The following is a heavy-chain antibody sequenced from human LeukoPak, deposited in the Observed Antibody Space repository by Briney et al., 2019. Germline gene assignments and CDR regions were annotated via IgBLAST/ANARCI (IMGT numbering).Heavy chain of an antibody. D-gene: IGHD3-22*01. CDR2: IYYSGST. CDR1: GGSISSNSYY. CDR3: ARGTGHYDSSGYRRDAFDI. V-gene: IGHV4-39*07. Sequence: KTSETLSLTCAVSGGSISSNSYYWGWIRQPPGKGLEWIGSIYYSGSTYYNPSLKSRVTISVDKSKNQFSLKLSSVTAADTAVYYCARGTGHYDSSGYRRDAFDIWGQGTMVTVSS. J-gene: IGHJ3*02.